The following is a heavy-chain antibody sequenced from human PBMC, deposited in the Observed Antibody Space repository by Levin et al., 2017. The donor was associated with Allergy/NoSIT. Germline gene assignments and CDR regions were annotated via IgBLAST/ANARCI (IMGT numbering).Heavy chain of an antibody. CDR2: TYFRSKWKS. CDR1: GDSVSSNSAA. J-gene: IGHJ3*02. CDR3: ARDLGSVGAAGAFDI. V-gene: IGHV6-1*01. D-gene: IGHD6-13*01. Sequence: SETLSLTCAISGDSVSSNSAAWNWIRQSPSRGLEWLGRTYFRSKWKSDYAVSVKSRITISPDTSKNQFSLQLNSVTPEDTAVYYCARDLGSVGAAGAFDIWGQGTVVTVSS.